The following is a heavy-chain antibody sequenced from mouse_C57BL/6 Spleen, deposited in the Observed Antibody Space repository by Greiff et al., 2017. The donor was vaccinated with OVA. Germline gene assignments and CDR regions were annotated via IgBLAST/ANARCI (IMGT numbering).Heavy chain of an antibody. CDR3: ARSDYGSSYVRYFDY. CDR2: IYPGGGYT. CDR1: GYTFTNYW. D-gene: IGHD1-1*01. J-gene: IGHJ2*01. V-gene: IGHV1-63*01. Sequence: VQLQQSGAELVRPGTSVKMSCKASGYTFTNYWIGWAKQRPGHGLEWIGDIYPGGGYTNYNEKFKGKATLTADKSSSTAYMQFSSLTSEDSAIYYCARSDYGSSYVRYFDYWGQGTTLTVSS.